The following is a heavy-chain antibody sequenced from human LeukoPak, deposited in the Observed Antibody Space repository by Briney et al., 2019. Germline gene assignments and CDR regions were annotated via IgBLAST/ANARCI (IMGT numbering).Heavy chain of an antibody. D-gene: IGHD4-17*01. CDR2: ISSSSSYI. Sequence: GGSLRLSCAASGFTFSSYSMNWVRQAPGKGLEWVSSISSSSSYIYYADSVKGRFSISRDNAKNSLYLQMNSLRAEDTAVYYCARAGWTVTTVDYWGQGTLVTVSS. CDR3: ARAGWTVTTVDY. J-gene: IGHJ4*02. CDR1: GFTFSSYS. V-gene: IGHV3-21*01.